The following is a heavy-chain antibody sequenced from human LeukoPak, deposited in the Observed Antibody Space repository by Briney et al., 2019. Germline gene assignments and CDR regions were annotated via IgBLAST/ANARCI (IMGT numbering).Heavy chain of an antibody. CDR1: GFTFSNYW. D-gene: IGHD2-15*01. Sequence: PGGSLRLSCAASGFTFSNYWMSWVRQAPGKGLEWVANIKQDGSEKYYVDSVKGRFSISRGNAKNSLYLQMNSLRAEDTAVYYCARYEAGGSALDSWGQGTLVTVSS. CDR3: ARYEAGGSALDS. V-gene: IGHV3-7*05. CDR2: IKQDGSEK. J-gene: IGHJ4*02.